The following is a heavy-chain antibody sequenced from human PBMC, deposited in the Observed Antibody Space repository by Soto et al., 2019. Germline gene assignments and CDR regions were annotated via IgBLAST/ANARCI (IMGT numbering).Heavy chain of an antibody. Sequence: QVQLQESGPGLVKPSQTLSLTCTVSGGSISSGGYFWSWIRQHPGKGLEWIGFIYYSGSTYYNPSLKRRVTISVDTSKNQFSLKLSSVTAADTAVYYCAREGAAPYSYDGMDVWGQGTTVTVSS. CDR2: IYYSGST. J-gene: IGHJ6*02. CDR1: GGSISSGGYF. D-gene: IGHD6-6*01. CDR3: AREGAAPYSYDGMDV. V-gene: IGHV4-31*03.